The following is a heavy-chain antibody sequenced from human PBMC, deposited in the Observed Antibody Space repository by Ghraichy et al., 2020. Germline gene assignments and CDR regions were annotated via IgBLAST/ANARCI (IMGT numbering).Heavy chain of an antibody. CDR1: GGSISSGDYY. D-gene: IGHD3-22*01. J-gene: IGHJ4*02. Sequence: SETLSLTCTVSGGSISSGDYYWSWIRQPPGKGLEWIGYIYYSGSTYYNPSLKSRVTISVDTSKNQFSLKLSSVTAADTAVYYCARGLYDSSGYYYGSGYYFDYWGQGTLVTVSS. CDR3: ARGLYDSSGYYYGSGYYFDY. CDR2: IYYSGST. V-gene: IGHV4-30-4*01.